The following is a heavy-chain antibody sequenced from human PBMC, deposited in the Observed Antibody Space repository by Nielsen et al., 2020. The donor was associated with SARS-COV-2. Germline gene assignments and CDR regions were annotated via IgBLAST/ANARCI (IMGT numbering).Heavy chain of an antibody. CDR2: IRQDGSEN. CDR3: VRGLQVPNGLAHR. CDR1: GFNFSGCW. V-gene: IGHV3-7*04. D-gene: IGHD3-16*01. J-gene: IGHJ4*02. Sequence: GESLKISCAASGFNFSGCWMSWVRQAPGKGLEWVANIRQDGSENYYVDSLKGRFTISRDNAKNTLYLQMNSLRAEDTAVYYCVRGLQVPNGLAHRWGQGTLVTVSS.